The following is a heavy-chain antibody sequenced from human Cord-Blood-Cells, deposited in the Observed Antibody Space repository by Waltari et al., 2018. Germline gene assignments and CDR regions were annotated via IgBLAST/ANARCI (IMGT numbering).Heavy chain of an antibody. CDR2: IYYSGST. V-gene: IGHV4-39*01. J-gene: IGHJ3*02. Sequence: QLQLQESGRGRVKPLETLSLTCTVSGCFISSCSYYWGWIRQPPGKGLEWIGSIYYSGSTYYNPSLKSRVTISVDTSKNQFSLKLSSVTAADTAVYYCARYCSGGSCYDAFDIWGQGTMVTVSS. CDR3: ARYCSGGSCYDAFDI. D-gene: IGHD2-15*01. CDR1: GCFISSCSYY.